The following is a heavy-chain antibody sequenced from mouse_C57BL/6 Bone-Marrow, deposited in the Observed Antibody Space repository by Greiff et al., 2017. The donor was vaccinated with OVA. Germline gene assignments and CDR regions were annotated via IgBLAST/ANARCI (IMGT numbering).Heavy chain of an antibody. Sequence: EVMLVESWGGLVKPGGSLKLSCAASGFTFSSYAMSWVRQTPEKRLEWVATISDGGSYTYYPDNVKGRFTISRDNAKNNLYLQMSHLKSEDTAMYYCARGDLPWFAYWGQGTLVTVSA. J-gene: IGHJ3*01. CDR2: ISDGGSYT. CDR1: GFTFSSYA. CDR3: ARGDLPWFAY. D-gene: IGHD2-1*01. V-gene: IGHV5-4*03.